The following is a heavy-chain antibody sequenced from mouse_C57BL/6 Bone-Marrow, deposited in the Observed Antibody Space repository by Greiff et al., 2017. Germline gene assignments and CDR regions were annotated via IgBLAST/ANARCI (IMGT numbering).Heavy chain of an antibody. CDR2: ISDGGSYT. CDR1: GFTFSSYA. V-gene: IGHV5-4*03. D-gene: IGHD1-1*01. Sequence: EVKLVESGGGLVKPGGSLKLSCAASGFTFSSYAMSWVRQTPEKRLEWVATISDGGSYTYYPDNVKGRFTISRDNAKNNLYLQMSHLKSEDTAMYYCARGLYGSSYVPYYWGQGTTLTVSS. CDR3: ARGLYGSSYVPYY. J-gene: IGHJ2*01.